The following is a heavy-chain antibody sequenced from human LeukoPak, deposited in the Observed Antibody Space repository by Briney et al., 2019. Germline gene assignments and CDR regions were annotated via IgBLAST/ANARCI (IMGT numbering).Heavy chain of an antibody. CDR1: GFTFTSHS. CDR2: INTRSDYI. Sequence: KPGGSLRLSCAASGFTFTSHSMYWVRQAPGKGLEWVSCINTRSDYIYYADSVRGRFTISRDNAKNSVFLQMNSLRAEDTAVYYCARGRGSMVVVETTDHWGQGTLVTVSS. CDR3: ARGRGSMVVVETTDH. V-gene: IGHV3-21*01. D-gene: IGHD3-22*01. J-gene: IGHJ4*02.